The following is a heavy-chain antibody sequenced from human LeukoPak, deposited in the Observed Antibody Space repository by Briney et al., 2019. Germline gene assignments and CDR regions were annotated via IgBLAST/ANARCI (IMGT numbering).Heavy chain of an antibody. J-gene: IGHJ4*02. D-gene: IGHD2-2*01. CDR1: GYNFTSYW. V-gene: IGHV5-51*01. Sequence: GESLKIFCKGSGYNFTSYWIYWVRQLPGQGLEWMGIIYPGDSDTRYSPSFQGQVTISADKSISTAYLQWSSLKASDTAMYYCARQLDCSSTSCPAPFDYWGQGTLVTVSS. CDR2: IYPGDSDT. CDR3: ARQLDCSSTSCPAPFDY.